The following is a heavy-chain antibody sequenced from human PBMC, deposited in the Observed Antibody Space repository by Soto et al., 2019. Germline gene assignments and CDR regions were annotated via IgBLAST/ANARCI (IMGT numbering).Heavy chain of an antibody. CDR1: GYTFTSYD. J-gene: IGHJ5*02. CDR2: MDPNSGNT. CDR3: AREVIRAWGTYYDLWSAENDWFDP. Sequence: QVQLVQSGAEVKKPGASVKVSCKASGYTFTSYDINWVRQATGQGLEWMGWMDPNSGNTGYAQKFQGRVTMTRNTSIRTAYMELSSLRSEDTAVYYCAREVIRAWGTYYDLWSAENDWFDPWGQGTLVTVSS. V-gene: IGHV1-8*01. D-gene: IGHD3-3*01.